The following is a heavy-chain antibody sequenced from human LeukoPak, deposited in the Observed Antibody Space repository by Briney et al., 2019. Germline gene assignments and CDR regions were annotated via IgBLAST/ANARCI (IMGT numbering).Heavy chain of an antibody. Sequence: HPGGSLRLSCATSGFTFSSYWMSWVRQVPGKGLEWVASIGQDGSAKTYVDSVKGRFTISRDNAKNSLYLQMNSLRAEDTAVYYCARDLVKRPKQNYYYGSGGDWFDPWGQGTLVTVSS. CDR1: GFTFSSYW. CDR2: IGQDGSAK. J-gene: IGHJ5*02. D-gene: IGHD3-10*01. V-gene: IGHV3-7*01. CDR3: ARDLVKRPKQNYYYGSGGDWFDP.